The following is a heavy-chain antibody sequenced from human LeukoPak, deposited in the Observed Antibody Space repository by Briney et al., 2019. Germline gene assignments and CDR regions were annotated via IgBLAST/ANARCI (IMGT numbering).Heavy chain of an antibody. D-gene: IGHD2-15*01. CDR3: ARAISGA. V-gene: IGHV3-7*04. Sequence: PGGSLRLSCAASGFTFSNYWMSWVRQAPGKGLEWVANIKQDRSEKYYVDSVKGRFTISRDNAKNSLYLQMNSLRAEDTAVYYCARAISGAWGQGTLVTVSS. CDR2: IKQDRSEK. J-gene: IGHJ5*02. CDR1: GFTFSNYW.